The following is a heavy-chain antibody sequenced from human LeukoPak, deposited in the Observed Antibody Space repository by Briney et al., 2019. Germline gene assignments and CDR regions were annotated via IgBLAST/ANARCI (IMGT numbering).Heavy chain of an antibody. CDR1: GGTFSSYA. Sequence: GSSVKVSCKASGGTFSSYAISWVRQAPGKGLEWMGGFDPEDGETIYAQKFQGRVTMTEDTSTDTAYMELSSLRSEDTAVYYCATESPSSWNWFDPWGQGTLVTVSS. D-gene: IGHD6-13*01. CDR2: FDPEDGET. V-gene: IGHV1-24*01. J-gene: IGHJ5*02. CDR3: ATESPSSWNWFDP.